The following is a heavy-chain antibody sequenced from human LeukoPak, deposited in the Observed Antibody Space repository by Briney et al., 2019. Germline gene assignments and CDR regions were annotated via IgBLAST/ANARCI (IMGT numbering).Heavy chain of an antibody. CDR3: ARDKYGGNSNAFDI. CDR2: VGTDGSST. CDR1: GFTFSNYR. J-gene: IGHJ3*02. Sequence: PGGALRLSCAGPGFTFSNYRMDWVRQVSGKGPVWVSRVGTDGSSTAYADYVKGRFTISRDNAKNTLYLQMNSLRVEDTAVYYCARDKYGGNSNAFDIWGKGTLVTVSS. V-gene: IGHV3-74*01. D-gene: IGHD4-23*01.